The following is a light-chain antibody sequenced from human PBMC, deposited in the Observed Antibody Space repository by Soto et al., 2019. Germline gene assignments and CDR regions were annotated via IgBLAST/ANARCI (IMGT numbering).Light chain of an antibody. V-gene: IGKV3-20*01. CDR3: QQYNNWPPALT. Sequence: EIVLTQSPGILSLSPGERATLSCRASQSLTSDYLAWYQQKPGQTPRLLIHGASSRATGIPDRFSGSGSGTDFTLTISRLEPEDFAVYYCQQYNNWPPALTFGGGTKVDI. J-gene: IGKJ4*01. CDR2: GAS. CDR1: QSLTSDY.